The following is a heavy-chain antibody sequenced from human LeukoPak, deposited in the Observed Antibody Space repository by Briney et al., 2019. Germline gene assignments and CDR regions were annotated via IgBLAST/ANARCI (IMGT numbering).Heavy chain of an antibody. Sequence: GGSLRLSCVASEYTFSNYAMSWVRQAPGKGLEWVSSIDSGGGSTYYADSVKGRFTISRDNSKNTLYLQMNSLRPEDTAIYYCASADGSGYRYYWGQGTLVTVSS. V-gene: IGHV3-23*01. J-gene: IGHJ4*02. CDR1: EYTFSNYA. CDR3: ASADGSGYRYY. CDR2: IDSGGGST. D-gene: IGHD3-22*01.